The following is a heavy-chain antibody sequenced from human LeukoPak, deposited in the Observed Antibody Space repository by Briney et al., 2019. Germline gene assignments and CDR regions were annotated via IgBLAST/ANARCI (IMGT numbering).Heavy chain of an antibody. CDR1: GFTFSSYA. V-gene: IGHV3-23*01. CDR3: AKDFEYSSGCFDY. J-gene: IGHJ4*02. CDR2: ISGSGGST. D-gene: IGHD6-19*01. Sequence: GGSLRLSCAASGFTFSSYAMSWVRQAPGKGLEWVSAISGSGGSTYYADSVKGRFTISRDNSKNTLYLQMNSLRAEDTAVFYCAKDFEYSSGCFDYWGQGTLVTVSS.